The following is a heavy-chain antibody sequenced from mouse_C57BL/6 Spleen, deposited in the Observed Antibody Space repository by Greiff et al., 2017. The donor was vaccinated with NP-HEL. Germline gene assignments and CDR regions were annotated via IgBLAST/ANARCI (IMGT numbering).Heavy chain of an antibody. CDR3: ARRGNYEVYYAMDY. V-gene: IGHV1-52*01. CDR1: GYTFTSYW. Sequence: QVQLQQPGAELVRPGSSVKLSCKASGYTFTSYWMHWVKQRPIQGLEWIGNIDPSDSETHYNQKFKDKATLTVDKSSSTAYMQLSSLTSEDSAVYYCARRGNYEVYYAMDYWGQGTSVTVSS. J-gene: IGHJ4*01. CDR2: IDPSDSET. D-gene: IGHD2-1*01.